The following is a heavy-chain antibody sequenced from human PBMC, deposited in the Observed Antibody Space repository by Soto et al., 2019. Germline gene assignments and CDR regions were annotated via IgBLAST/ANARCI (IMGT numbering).Heavy chain of an antibody. J-gene: IGHJ6*04. Sequence: EVLLLESGGGLVQPGGSLRLSCEASGFSFSSFAMNWVRQAPGKGLEWVSAIGDSGASTYYADSVKGRFTISRDNSRNTLSLQLNRLRADDPAVYYCATAVELAVWGNGTAVTVSS. CDR3: ATAVELAV. D-gene: IGHD1-26*01. V-gene: IGHV3-23*01. CDR1: GFSFSSFA. CDR2: IGDSGAST.